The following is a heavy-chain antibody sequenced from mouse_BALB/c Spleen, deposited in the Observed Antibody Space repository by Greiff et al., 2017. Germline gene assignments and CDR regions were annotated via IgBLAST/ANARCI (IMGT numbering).Heavy chain of an antibody. J-gene: IGHJ3*01. Sequence: EVQLVESGGGLVQPGGSLRLSCATSGFTFTDYYMSWVRQPPGKALEWLGFIRNKANGYTTEYSASVKGRFTISRDTSQSILYLQMNTLRAEDSATYYCARDDYYGSSYAWFAYWGQGTLVTVSA. CDR2: IRNKANGYTT. CDR3: ARDDYYGSSYAWFAY. V-gene: IGHV7-3*02. CDR1: GFTFTDYY. D-gene: IGHD1-1*01.